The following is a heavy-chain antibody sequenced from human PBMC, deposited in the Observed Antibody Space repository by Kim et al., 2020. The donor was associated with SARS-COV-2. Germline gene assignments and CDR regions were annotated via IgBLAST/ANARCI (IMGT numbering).Heavy chain of an antibody. Sequence: SPSCQGQVTISADQSLSTAYLQWRSLKASDTAMYYCARQSSSWSKTYFDYWGQGTLVTVSS. V-gene: IGHV5-51*01. J-gene: IGHJ4*02. CDR3: ARQSSSWSKTYFDY. D-gene: IGHD6-13*01.